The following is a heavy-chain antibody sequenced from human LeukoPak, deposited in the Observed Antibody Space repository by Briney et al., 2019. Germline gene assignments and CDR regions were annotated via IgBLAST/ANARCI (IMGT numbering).Heavy chain of an antibody. Sequence: GGSLRLSCAASGFTFSSYAMSWVRQAPGKGLEWVSSISSSSSYIYYADSVKGRFTISRGNAKNSLYLQMNSLRAEDTAVYYCARALGEGTAFDIWGQGTMVTVSS. D-gene: IGHD3-16*01. V-gene: IGHV3-21*01. CDR1: GFTFSSYA. J-gene: IGHJ3*02. CDR3: ARALGEGTAFDI. CDR2: ISSSSSYI.